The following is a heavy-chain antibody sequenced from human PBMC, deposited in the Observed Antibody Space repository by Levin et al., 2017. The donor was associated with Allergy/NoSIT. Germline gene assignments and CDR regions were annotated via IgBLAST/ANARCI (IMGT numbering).Heavy chain of an antibody. D-gene: IGHD6-19*01. Sequence: GGSLRLSCTASGFTFDDHAIHWVRQAPGKGLEWVSGIIWNGEGMGYADSVKGRFTISRDNARNSLYLQMDSPRPEATALYYCARDVYLEQWPQYGMDVWGQGTTVTVSS. CDR3: ARDVYLEQWPQYGMDV. V-gene: IGHV3-9*01. CDR1: GFTFDDHA. CDR2: IIWNGEGM. J-gene: IGHJ6*02.